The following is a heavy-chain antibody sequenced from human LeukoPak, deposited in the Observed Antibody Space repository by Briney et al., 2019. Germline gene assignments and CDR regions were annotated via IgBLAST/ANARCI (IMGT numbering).Heavy chain of an antibody. D-gene: IGHD1-26*01. Sequence: PGGSLRLSCAASGFTFSSYAMHWVRQAPGKGLEYVSAISSNGGSTFYANSVKGRFTISRDTSKNTLYLQMGSLRADDMAVYYCVRVSGSYGYWGQGTLVTVPS. V-gene: IGHV3-64*01. CDR1: GFTFSSYA. J-gene: IGHJ4*02. CDR3: VRVSGSYGY. CDR2: ISSNGGST.